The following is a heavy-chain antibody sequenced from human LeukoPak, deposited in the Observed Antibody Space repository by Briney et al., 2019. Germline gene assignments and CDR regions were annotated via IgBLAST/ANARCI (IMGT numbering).Heavy chain of an antibody. CDR1: GFTFDDYA. Sequence: GGSLRLSCAASGFTFDDYAMHWVRQAPGKGLEWVSLIIGDGTNTYYADSVKGRFTISRDNSKNSLYLQMNSLRTEDTALYYCAKDGSSGSYSEYWGQGTLVTVSS. J-gene: IGHJ4*02. CDR3: AKDGSSGSYSEY. D-gene: IGHD1-26*01. V-gene: IGHV3-43*02. CDR2: IIGDGTNT.